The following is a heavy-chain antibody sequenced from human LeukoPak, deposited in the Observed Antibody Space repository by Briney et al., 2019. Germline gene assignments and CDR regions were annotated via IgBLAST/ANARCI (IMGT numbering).Heavy chain of an antibody. CDR3: ARGQGSYGDY. D-gene: IGHD5-18*01. CDR2: IYHSGST. Sequence: PSGTLSLTCAVSGGSISNSNWWNWVRQPPGKGLEWIGEIYHSGSTNYNPSLRSRVTISVDRSKNQFALKLTSVTAADTAVYYCARGQGSYGDYWGQGTLAIVSS. V-gene: IGHV4-4*02. J-gene: IGHJ4*02. CDR1: GGSISNSNW.